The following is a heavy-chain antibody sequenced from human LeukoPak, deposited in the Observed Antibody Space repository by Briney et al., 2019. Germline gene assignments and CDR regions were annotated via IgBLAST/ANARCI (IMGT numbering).Heavy chain of an antibody. J-gene: IGHJ4*02. CDR2: ISGSGGST. Sequence: GGSLRLSCAASGFTFSSYAMSWVRQAPGKGLEWVSAISGSGGSTYYADSVKGRFTISRDNSKNTLYLQMNGLRAEVTAVYYCAKDRLFIAVAGTSDYWGQGTLVTVSS. CDR3: AKDRLFIAVAGTSDY. D-gene: IGHD6-19*01. V-gene: IGHV3-23*01. CDR1: GFTFSSYA.